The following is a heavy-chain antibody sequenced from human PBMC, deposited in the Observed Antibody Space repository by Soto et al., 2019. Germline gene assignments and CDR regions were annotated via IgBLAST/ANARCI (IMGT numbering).Heavy chain of an antibody. V-gene: IGHV4-39*01. CDR2: IYYSGST. Sequence: QLQLQESGPGLVKPSETLSLTCTVSGGSISSSSYYWGWIRQPPGKGLEWIGSIYYSGSTYYNPSLKSRVTTSEDTSKNQFSLKLSSVTAADTAVYYCARRTGDWSGYYDYYFDYWGQGTLVTVSS. D-gene: IGHD3-3*01. J-gene: IGHJ4*02. CDR3: ARRTGDWSGYYDYYFDY. CDR1: GGSISSSSYY.